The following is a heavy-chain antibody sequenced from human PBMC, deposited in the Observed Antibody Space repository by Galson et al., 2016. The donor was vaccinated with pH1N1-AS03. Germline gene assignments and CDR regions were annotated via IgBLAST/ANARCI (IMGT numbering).Heavy chain of an antibody. D-gene: IGHD1-1*01. CDR3: ARDTGGWYFDL. J-gene: IGHJ2*01. CDR1: GSTTGMFY. CDR2: SHYSGNS. Sequence: ETLSLTCDVYGSTTGMFYWNWIRQPPGKGLEWIGNSHYSGNSKYTPSLKSRVTISIDTSKNQFSLKLTSVTAADTAVYYCARDTGGWYFDLWGRGTLVTVSS. V-gene: IGHV4-59*01.